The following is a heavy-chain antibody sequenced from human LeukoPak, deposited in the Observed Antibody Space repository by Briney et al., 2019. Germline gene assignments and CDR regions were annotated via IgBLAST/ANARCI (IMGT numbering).Heavy chain of an antibody. CDR3: VRDVVN. J-gene: IGHJ4*02. V-gene: IGHV3-20*04. CDR2: TNWNAGST. CDR1: GFVFHDYS. D-gene: IGHD3-22*01. Sequence: PGGSLRLSCVGSGFVFHDYSMTWVRQAPGKGLEWVSGTNWNAGSTAYADSVKGRFIISGDNAQNSLYLQMNSLKAEDTAFYYCVRDVVNWGRGTLVTVSS.